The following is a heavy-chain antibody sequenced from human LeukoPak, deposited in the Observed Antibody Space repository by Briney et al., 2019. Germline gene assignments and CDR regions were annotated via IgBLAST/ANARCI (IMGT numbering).Heavy chain of an antibody. J-gene: IGHJ3*01. D-gene: IGHD1-26*01. V-gene: IGHV3-9*01. CDR2: ISWNTGTI. CDR1: GFNFGDYA. CDR3: AKVHRIVRVQGAFDV. Sequence: PGGSLRLSCAASGFNFGDYAMHWVRQVPGKGLEWVSGISWNTGTIEYADSVKGRFTISRDNAKNSLFLQMNSLKPEDTALYYCAKVHRIVRVQGAFDVWGQGTMVTV.